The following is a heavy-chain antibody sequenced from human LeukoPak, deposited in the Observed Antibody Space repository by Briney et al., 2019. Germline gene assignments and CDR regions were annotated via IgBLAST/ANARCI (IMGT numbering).Heavy chain of an antibody. CDR2: IYYSGST. CDR1: GGSISSYY. Sequence: SETLSLTCTVSGGSISSYYWSWIRQPPGKGLEWIGYIYYSGSTNYNPSLKSRDTISVDTSKNQFSLKLSSVTAADTVVYYCARYEYSSGSGWFDPWGQGTLVTVSS. J-gene: IGHJ5*02. D-gene: IGHD6-19*01. V-gene: IGHV4-59*08. CDR3: ARYEYSSGSGWFDP.